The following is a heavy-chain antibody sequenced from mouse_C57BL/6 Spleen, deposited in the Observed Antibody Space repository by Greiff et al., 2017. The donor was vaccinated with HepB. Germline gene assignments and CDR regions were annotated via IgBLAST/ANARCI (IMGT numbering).Heavy chain of an antibody. CDR1: GFTFSSYA. J-gene: IGHJ2*01. Sequence: EVQGVESGGGLVKPGGSLKLSCAASGFTFSSYAMSWVRQTPEKRLEWVATISDGGSYTYYPDNVKGRFTISRDNAKNNLYLQMSHLKSEDTAMYYCARDSNYVSFDYWGQGTTLTVSS. CDR2: ISDGGSYT. D-gene: IGHD2-5*01. V-gene: IGHV5-4*01. CDR3: ARDSNYVSFDY.